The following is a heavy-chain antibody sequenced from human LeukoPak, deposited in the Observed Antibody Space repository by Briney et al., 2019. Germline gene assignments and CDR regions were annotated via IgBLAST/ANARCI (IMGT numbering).Heavy chain of an antibody. CDR3: ARHAIDSSGYYLDYFDY. CDR1: GXSISSSSYY. CDR2: IYYSGST. D-gene: IGHD3-22*01. Sequence: PSETLSLTCSVSGXSISSSSYYWGWIRQPPGKGLEWILSIYYSGSTYYNPSLKSRVTISVDTSKNRISLKLISVTAADTAVYSCARHAIDSSGYYLDYFDYWGQGTLVTVSS. V-gene: IGHV4-39*01. J-gene: IGHJ4*02.